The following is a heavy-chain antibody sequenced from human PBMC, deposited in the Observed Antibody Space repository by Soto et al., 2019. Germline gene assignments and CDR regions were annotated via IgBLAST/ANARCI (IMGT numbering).Heavy chain of an antibody. Sequence: ESLKISFKGSGYIFTSYWIGWVRQMPGKGLEWMGIIYSGDSDIRYSPSFQGQVTISADKSISTAYLQWSSLKASDTAMYYCAGRGNYYDSSGYYYFDYWGQGTLVTVSS. CDR3: AGRGNYYDSSGYYYFDY. CDR2: IYSGDSDI. J-gene: IGHJ4*02. D-gene: IGHD3-22*01. V-gene: IGHV5-51*01. CDR1: GYIFTSYW.